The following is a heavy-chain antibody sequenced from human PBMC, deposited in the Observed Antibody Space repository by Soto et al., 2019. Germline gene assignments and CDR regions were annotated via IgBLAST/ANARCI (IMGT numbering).Heavy chain of an antibody. J-gene: IGHJ4*02. D-gene: IGHD6-19*01. Sequence: GGSLRLSCAASGFTFSSYGMHWVRQAPGKGLEWVAVVWYDGSNKYYADSVKGRFTISRDNSKNTLYLQMNSLRAEGTAVYYCARDQQWLVRFYFDFWGQGTLVTVSS. CDR3: ARDQQWLVRFYFDF. CDR1: GFTFSSYG. V-gene: IGHV3-33*01. CDR2: VWYDGSNK.